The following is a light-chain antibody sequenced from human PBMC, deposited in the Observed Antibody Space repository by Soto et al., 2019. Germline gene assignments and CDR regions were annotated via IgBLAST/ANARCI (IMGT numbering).Light chain of an antibody. CDR1: QSVSNSY. CDR3: QQYGSSPPIT. CDR2: GAA. Sequence: EIVLTQSPGTLSLSPGERATLSCRASQSVSNSYLAWYQQKPGQAPRLLIYGAATRTTGIPDRFSGSGSGTDFILTISRLEPEDFAVYYWQQYGSSPPITFGQGTRLEIK. V-gene: IGKV3-20*01. J-gene: IGKJ5*01.